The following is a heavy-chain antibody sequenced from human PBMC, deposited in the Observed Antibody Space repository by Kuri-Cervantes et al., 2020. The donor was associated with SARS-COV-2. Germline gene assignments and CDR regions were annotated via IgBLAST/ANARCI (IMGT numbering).Heavy chain of an antibody. CDR2: INHSGST. J-gene: IGHJ1*01. CDR3: ARVSDSGSPRHPYFQH. D-gene: IGHD1-26*01. Sequence: ESLKISCTVSGGSISSSSYYWGWIRQPPGKGLEWIGEINHSGSTNYNPSLKSRVTISVDTSKNQFSLKLSSVTAADTAVYYCARVSDSGSPRHPYFQHWGQGTLVTVSS. V-gene: IGHV4-39*07. CDR1: GGSISSSSYY.